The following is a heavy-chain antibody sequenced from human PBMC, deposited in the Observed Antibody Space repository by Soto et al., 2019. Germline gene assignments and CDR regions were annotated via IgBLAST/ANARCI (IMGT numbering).Heavy chain of an antibody. V-gene: IGHV1-3*01. CDR3: ARDMGENDNGDYVDY. CDR2: INAGNGNT. J-gene: IGHJ4*02. D-gene: IGHD4-17*01. Sequence: ASVKVSCKASGYTYTIYAIHRGLQATGQRLEWMGWINAGNGNTKYSQKFQGRVTITRDTSASTAYMELSSLRSDDTALYYCARDMGENDNGDYVDYWGQGTLVTVSS. CDR1: GYTYTIYA.